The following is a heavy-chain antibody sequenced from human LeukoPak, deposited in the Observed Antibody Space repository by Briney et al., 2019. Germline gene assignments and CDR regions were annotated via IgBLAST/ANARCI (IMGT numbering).Heavy chain of an antibody. Sequence: SETLSLTCTVSGGSINSYYWSWIRQPPGKGLEWVGYIYYSGSTNYNPSLKSRVIISVYTSKNQFSLKLSSVTAADTAVYYCARGSAAAGQEFDYWGQGTLITVSS. CDR2: IYYSGST. V-gene: IGHV4-59*01. CDR3: ARGSAAAGQEFDY. D-gene: IGHD6-13*01. CDR1: GGSINSYY. J-gene: IGHJ4*02.